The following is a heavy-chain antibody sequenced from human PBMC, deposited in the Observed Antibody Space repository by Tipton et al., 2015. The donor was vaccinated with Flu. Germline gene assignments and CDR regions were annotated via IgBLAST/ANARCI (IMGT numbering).Heavy chain of an antibody. V-gene: IGHV3-7*03. Sequence: SLRLSCAASGFSFGDYWLNWVRQAPGKGLEWVVNIKQDGSDRYYVDSVKGRFTISRDNAQKSVFLQMNSLRTEDTAVYYCVRAVGSSGSYWGQGTLVTVSS. CDR1: GFSFGDYW. CDR3: VRAVGSSGSY. J-gene: IGHJ4*02. CDR2: IKQDGSDR. D-gene: IGHD3-10*01.